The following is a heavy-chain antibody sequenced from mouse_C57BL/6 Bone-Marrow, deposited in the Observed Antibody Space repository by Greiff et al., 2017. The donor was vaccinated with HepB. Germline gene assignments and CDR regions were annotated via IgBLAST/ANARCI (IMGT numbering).Heavy chain of an antibody. CDR3: AREGGIITTVVPYFDY. J-gene: IGHJ2*01. Sequence: EVQRVESGGGLVKPGGSLKLSCAASGFTFSSYAMSWVRQTPEKRLEWVATISDGGSYTYYPDNVKGRFTISRDNAKNNLYLQMSHLKSEDTAMYYCAREGGIITTVVPYFDYWGQGTTLTVSS. V-gene: IGHV5-4*01. CDR2: ISDGGSYT. D-gene: IGHD1-1*01. CDR1: GFTFSSYA.